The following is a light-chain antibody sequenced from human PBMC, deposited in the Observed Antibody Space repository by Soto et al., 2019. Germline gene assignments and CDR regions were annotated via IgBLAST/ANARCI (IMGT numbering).Light chain of an antibody. CDR2: AAS. J-gene: IGKJ4*01. CDR3: QQTNTFLPLT. CDR1: QGISNW. Sequence: DLQMTQSPSSVSASVGDRVTITCRASQGISNWLAWYQQQPGKAPKLLIYAASSLQSGVPSRFSGGGSGTHFTLVISSLQPEDFATYYCQQTNTFLPLTFGGGTQVEIK. V-gene: IGKV1-12*01.